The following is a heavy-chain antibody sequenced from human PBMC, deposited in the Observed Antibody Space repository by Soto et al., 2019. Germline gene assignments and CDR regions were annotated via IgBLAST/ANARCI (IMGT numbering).Heavy chain of an antibody. J-gene: IGHJ5*02. V-gene: IGHV4-31*03. CDR3: ARDHRGYYDSSGQNNWFDP. Sequence: SETLSLTCTVSGGSISSGGYYWSWIRQHPGKGLEWIGYIYYSGSTYYNPSLKSRVTISVDTSKNQFSLKLSSVTAADTAVYYCARDHRGYYDSSGQNNWFDPWGQGTLVTVSS. CDR2: IYYSGST. CDR1: GGSISSGGYY. D-gene: IGHD3-22*01.